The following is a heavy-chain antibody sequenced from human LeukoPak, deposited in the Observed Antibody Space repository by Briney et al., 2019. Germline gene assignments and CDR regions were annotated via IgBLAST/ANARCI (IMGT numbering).Heavy chain of an antibody. CDR2: IRYDGSNK. Sequence: GGSLRLSCAASGFTFSSYGMHWVRQAPGKGLEWVAFIRYDGSNKYYADSVKGRFTISRDNSKNTLYLQMNSLRAEDTAVYYCATHGVPGYSSSWNPTQGAFDIWGQGTMVTVSS. D-gene: IGHD6-13*01. V-gene: IGHV3-30*02. CDR1: GFTFSSYG. J-gene: IGHJ3*02. CDR3: ATHGVPGYSSSWNPTQGAFDI.